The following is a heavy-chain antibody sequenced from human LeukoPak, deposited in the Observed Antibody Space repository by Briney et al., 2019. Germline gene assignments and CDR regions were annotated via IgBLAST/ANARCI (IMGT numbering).Heavy chain of an antibody. CDR2: INPSGGST. J-gene: IGHJ3*02. CDR3: ARVSYYYDSSGSFRDAFDI. V-gene: IGHV1-46*01. Sequence: GASVKVSCKASGYTFTSYYIHWVRQAPGQGLEWMGIINPSGGSTSYAQKFQGRVTMTRDTSTSTVYMELSSLRSEDTAVYYCARVSYYYDSSGSFRDAFDIWGQGTMVTVSS. CDR1: GYTFTSYY. D-gene: IGHD3-22*01.